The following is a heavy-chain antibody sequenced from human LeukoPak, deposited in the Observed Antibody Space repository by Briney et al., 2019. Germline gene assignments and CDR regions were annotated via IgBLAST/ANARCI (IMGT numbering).Heavy chain of an antibody. J-gene: IGHJ3*02. CDR1: GGTFSSYA. CDR2: IIPIFGTA. CDR3: ARDEQLVLWAFDI. V-gene: IGHV1-69*13. D-gene: IGHD6-6*01. Sequence: GASVKVSCTASGGTFSSYAISWVRQAPGQGLEWMGGIIPIFGTANYAQKFQGRVTITADESTSTAYMELSSLRSEDTAVYYCARDEQLVLWAFDIWGQGTMVTVSS.